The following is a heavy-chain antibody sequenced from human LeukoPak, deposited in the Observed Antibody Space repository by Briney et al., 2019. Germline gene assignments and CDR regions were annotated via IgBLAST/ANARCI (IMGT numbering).Heavy chain of an antibody. CDR3: ARDRGSPRIFDY. CDR1: GFTFSSYS. CDR2: ISSSSYI. D-gene: IGHD3-10*01. J-gene: IGHJ4*02. Sequence: GGSLRLSCAASGFTFSSYSMNWVRQAPGKGLEWVSSISSSSYIYYADSVKGRFTISRDNAKNSLYLQMNSLRAEDTAVYYCARDRGSPRIFDYWGQGTLVTVSS. V-gene: IGHV3-21*01.